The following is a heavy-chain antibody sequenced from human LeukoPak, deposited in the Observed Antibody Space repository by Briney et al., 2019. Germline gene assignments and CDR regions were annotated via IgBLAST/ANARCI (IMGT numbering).Heavy chain of an antibody. V-gene: IGHV3-30-3*01. CDR1: GFTFSSYA. Sequence: GRSLRLSCAASGFTFSSYAMHWVRQAPGKGLEWVAVISYDGSNKYYADSVKGRFTISRDNSKNTLYLQMNSLRAEDTAVYYCARDPGDDFWSGPHGGMDVWGQGTTVTVSS. J-gene: IGHJ6*02. D-gene: IGHD3-3*01. CDR3: ARDPGDDFWSGPHGGMDV. CDR2: ISYDGSNK.